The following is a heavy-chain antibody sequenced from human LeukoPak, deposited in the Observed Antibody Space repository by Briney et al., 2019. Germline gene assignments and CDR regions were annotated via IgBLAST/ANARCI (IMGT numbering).Heavy chain of an antibody. CDR1: GYTFTSYG. CDR2: ISAYNGNT. J-gene: IGHJ5*02. D-gene: IGHD1-26*01. CDR3: ARGLSYSGSFLNWFDP. V-gene: IGHV1-18*01. Sequence: ASVKVSCKASGYTFTSYGISWVRQAPGQGLEWMGWISAYNGNTNYAQKLQGRVTMTTDTSTSTAYMELRSLRSDDTAVYYCARGLSYSGSFLNWFDPWGQGTLVTVSS.